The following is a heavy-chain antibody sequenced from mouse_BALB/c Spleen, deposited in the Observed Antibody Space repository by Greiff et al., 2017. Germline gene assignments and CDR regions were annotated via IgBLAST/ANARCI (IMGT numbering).Heavy chain of an antibody. V-gene: IGHV1-14*01. CDR2: INPYNDGT. CDR1: GYTFTSYV. J-gene: IGHJ1*01. CDR3: ARGGITTVVALYWYFDV. D-gene: IGHD1-1*01. Sequence: VQLQQSGPELVKPGASVKMSCKASGYTFTSYVMHWVKQKPGQGLEWIGYINPYNDGTKYNEKFKGKATLTSDKSSSTAYMELSSLTSEDSAVYYCARGGITTVVALYWYFDVWGAGTTVTVSS.